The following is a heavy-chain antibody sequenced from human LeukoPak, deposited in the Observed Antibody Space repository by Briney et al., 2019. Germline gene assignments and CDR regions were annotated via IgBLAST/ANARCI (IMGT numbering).Heavy chain of an antibody. CDR3: AKKYLVSTGWMDY. V-gene: IGHV3-23*01. Sequence: PGGSLGLSCAASGLTFSNYAMSWVRQAPGKGLEWVSAISGSGGNTYYADSVKGRFTISRDNSKNTLYLQMNSLRVEDTAVYYCAKKYLVSTGWMDYWGQGTLVTVSS. J-gene: IGHJ4*02. D-gene: IGHD2-8*02. CDR1: GLTFSNYA. CDR2: ISGSGGNT.